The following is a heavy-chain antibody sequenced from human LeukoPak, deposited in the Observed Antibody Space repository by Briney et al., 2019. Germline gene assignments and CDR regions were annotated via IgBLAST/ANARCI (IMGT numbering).Heavy chain of an antibody. Sequence: HPGGFLRLSCTASGFTFGDYAMSWFRQAPGKGLEWVGFIRSKAYGGTTEYAASVKGRFTISRDDSISIAYLQMNSLKTEDTAVYYCTSPTQDTYSSSWYSYWGQGTLVTVSS. CDR3: TSPTQDTYSSSWYSY. V-gene: IGHV3-49*03. J-gene: IGHJ4*02. D-gene: IGHD6-13*01. CDR2: IRSKAYGGTT. CDR1: GFTFGDYA.